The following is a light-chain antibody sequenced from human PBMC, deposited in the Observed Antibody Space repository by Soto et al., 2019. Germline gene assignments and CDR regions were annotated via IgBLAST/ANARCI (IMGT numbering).Light chain of an antibody. J-gene: IGKJ1*01. Sequence: VMTQSPDTLSVSPGERATLSCRASETVRSNLAWYQQKPGQAPRLLIYDASNRAPGIPARFSGSGPGTDFTLTISSLEPEDFAVYYCQQRNNWQSFGQGTKVDIK. CDR1: ETVRSN. V-gene: IGKV3D-11*02. CDR2: DAS. CDR3: QQRNNWQS.